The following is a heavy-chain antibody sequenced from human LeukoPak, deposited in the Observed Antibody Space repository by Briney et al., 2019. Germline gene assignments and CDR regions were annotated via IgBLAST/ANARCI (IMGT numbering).Heavy chain of an antibody. CDR1: EFTFSSYK. Sequence: GGSLRLSCAASEFTFSSYKMNWVRQAPGKGLEWVSYISSSGSTIHYADSLKGRFTISRDNAKNSLYLQMNSLRAEDTAVYYCAREGDGDNFDYWGQGTLVTVSS. CDR3: AREGDGDNFDY. CDR2: ISSSGSTI. J-gene: IGHJ4*02. D-gene: IGHD4-17*01. V-gene: IGHV3-48*03.